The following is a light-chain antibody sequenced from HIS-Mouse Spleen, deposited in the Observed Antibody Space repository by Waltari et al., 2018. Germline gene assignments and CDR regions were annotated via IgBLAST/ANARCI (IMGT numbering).Light chain of an antibody. CDR1: QSLVHSEGNTY. Sequence: DVVMTQSPLSLPVTLGQPASISCRSSQSLVHSEGNTYLNWFQQRPGQSPRRLIYNVSNRDSGVPDRFSGSGSGTDFTLKISRVEAEDVGVYYCMQGTHWPLTFGGGTKVEIK. CDR3: MQGTHWPLT. CDR2: NVS. J-gene: IGKJ4*01. V-gene: IGKV2-30*02.